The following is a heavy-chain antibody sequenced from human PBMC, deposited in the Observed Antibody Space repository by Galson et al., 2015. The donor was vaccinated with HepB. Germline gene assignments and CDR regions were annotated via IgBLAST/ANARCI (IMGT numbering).Heavy chain of an antibody. V-gene: IGHV3-30*04. CDR2: ISYDGSNK. J-gene: IGHJ6*02. CDR3: ARAYEVIPAQKRLYYYGMDV. CDR1: GFTFTTYA. Sequence: SLRLSCAASGFTFTTYAMHWVRQAPGKGLEWVAVISYDGSNKYYADSVNGRFSISRDNSKNTLYLQMNSLRTEDTAVFYCARAYEVIPAQKRLYYYGMDVWGQGTTVTVSS. D-gene: IGHD2-2*01.